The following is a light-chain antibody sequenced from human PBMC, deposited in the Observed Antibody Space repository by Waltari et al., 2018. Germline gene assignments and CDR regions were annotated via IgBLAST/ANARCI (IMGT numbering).Light chain of an antibody. CDR2: RDS. J-gene: IGLJ3*02. V-gene: IGLV3-25*03. Sequence: SYELTQPTSVSVSPGQTARITCPGSALATEYAFWYQQKPGQAPVLVIYRDSERPSGIPERFSGSNSGTTVTLTISGVQAEDEADYYCQSADTRSSFWVFGGGTKLTVV. CDR1: ALATEY. CDR3: QSADTRSSFWV.